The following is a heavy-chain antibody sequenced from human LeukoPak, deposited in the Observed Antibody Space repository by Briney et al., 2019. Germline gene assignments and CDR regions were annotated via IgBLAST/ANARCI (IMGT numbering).Heavy chain of an antibody. D-gene: IGHD3-10*01. CDR1: GFTFYSFA. V-gene: IGHV3-23*03. Sequence: GGSLRLSCAVSGFTFYSFAMRCVRQAPGKGLKWVSTIYVGGRTYYADSVKGRFIISRDDSKNTVYLQMNSLRAEDTATYFCARDLGDGEFDSWGQGTLVTVSS. CDR3: ARDLGDGEFDS. J-gene: IGHJ4*02. CDR2: IYVGGRT.